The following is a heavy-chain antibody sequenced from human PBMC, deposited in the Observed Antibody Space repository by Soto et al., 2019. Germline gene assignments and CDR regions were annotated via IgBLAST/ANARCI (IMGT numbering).Heavy chain of an antibody. CDR2: ISTSGHTI. J-gene: IGHJ3*02. CDR1: GFTFSDYY. CDR3: ARRAILWGNAFDI. Sequence: QVQLVESGGGLVKPGGSLRLSCAASGFTFSDYYMSWIRQAPGNGLEWVSYISTSGHTIYYADSVKGRFTISRDNAKNSLYLQMNSLRVEDTAVYYCARRAILWGNAFDIWGQGTMVTFSS. D-gene: IGHD3-16*01. V-gene: IGHV3-11*01.